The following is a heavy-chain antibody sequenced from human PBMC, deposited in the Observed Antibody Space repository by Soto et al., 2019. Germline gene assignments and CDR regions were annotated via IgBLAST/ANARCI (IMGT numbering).Heavy chain of an antibody. D-gene: IGHD3-9*01. CDR1: GFTFDDYT. CDR3: AKDSGILYHNWFDP. Sequence: GGSLRLSCAASGFTFDDYTMHWVRQAPGKGLEWVSLISWDGGSTYYADSVKGRFTISRDNSKNSLYLQMNSLRTEDTALYYCAKDSGILYHNWFDPWGQGTLVTVSS. V-gene: IGHV3-43*01. J-gene: IGHJ5*02. CDR2: ISWDGGST.